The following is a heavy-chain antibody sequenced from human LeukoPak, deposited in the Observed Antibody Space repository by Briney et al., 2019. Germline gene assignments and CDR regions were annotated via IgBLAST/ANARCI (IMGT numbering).Heavy chain of an antibody. J-gene: IGHJ4*02. CDR2: IWFDGSNK. V-gene: IGHV3-33*01. CDR3: ARDSLASSSYLDY. CDR1: GFTFSSYA. Sequence: PGGSLRLSCAPSGFTFSSYAMHWVRRAPGKGLEWVAVIWFDGSNKYYADSVKGRFTISRDNPKNTLYLQMNSLTAEDTAVYYCARDSLASSSYLDYWGQGTLVTVSS. D-gene: IGHD6-6*01.